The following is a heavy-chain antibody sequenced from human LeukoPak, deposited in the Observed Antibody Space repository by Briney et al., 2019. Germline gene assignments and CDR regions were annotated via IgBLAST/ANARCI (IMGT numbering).Heavy chain of an antibody. J-gene: IGHJ3*02. Sequence: PGGSLRLSCAASGFTFSTYWMSWVRQAPGKVLEWVANIKQDGSEKYYVDSVKGRFTISRDNAKNSLYLQMNSLRAEDTAVYYCAREWLLPPVDAFDSWGQGTMVTVSS. CDR1: GFTFSTYW. D-gene: IGHD3-22*01. CDR2: IKQDGSEK. V-gene: IGHV3-7*01. CDR3: AREWLLPPVDAFDS.